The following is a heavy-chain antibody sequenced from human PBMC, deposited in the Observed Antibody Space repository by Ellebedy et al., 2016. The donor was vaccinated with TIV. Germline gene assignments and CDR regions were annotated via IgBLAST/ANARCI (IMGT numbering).Heavy chain of an antibody. V-gene: IGHV3-21*01. D-gene: IGHD3-16*01. Sequence: GESLKISXAASGFTFSSYAMHWVRQAPGKGLEWVSSISSSSSYIYYADSVKGRFTISRDNAKNSLYLQMNSLRAEDTAVYYCARGVGGGVGMDVWGQGTTVTVS. CDR2: ISSSSSYI. J-gene: IGHJ6*02. CDR1: GFTFSSYA. CDR3: ARGVGGGVGMDV.